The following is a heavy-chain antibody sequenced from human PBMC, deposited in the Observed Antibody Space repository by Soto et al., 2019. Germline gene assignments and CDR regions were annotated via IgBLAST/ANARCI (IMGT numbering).Heavy chain of an antibody. CDR3: ARHTYTHSFDY. CDR1: GGSISSGGYY. J-gene: IGHJ4*02. V-gene: IGHV4-61*08. D-gene: IGHD1-1*01. Sequence: PSETLSLTCTVSGGSISSGGYYWSWIRQHPGKGLEWIGYIYYSGSTNYNPSLKSRVTISVDTSKNQFSLKLSSVTAADTAVYYCARHTYTHSFDYWGQGTLVTVSS. CDR2: IYYSGST.